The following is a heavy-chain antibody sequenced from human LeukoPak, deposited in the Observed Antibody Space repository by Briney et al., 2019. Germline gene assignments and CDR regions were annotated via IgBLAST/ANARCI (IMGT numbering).Heavy chain of an antibody. Sequence: TSETLSLTCAVYGGSFSGYYWSWIRQPPGKGLEWIGEINHSGSTNYNPSLKSRVTISVDTSKNQFSLKLSSVTAADTAVYYCARRGATVTTFPQNYYFDYWGQGTLVTVSS. J-gene: IGHJ4*02. D-gene: IGHD4-17*01. CDR2: INHSGST. CDR1: GGSFSGYY. CDR3: ARRGATVTTFPQNYYFDY. V-gene: IGHV4-34*01.